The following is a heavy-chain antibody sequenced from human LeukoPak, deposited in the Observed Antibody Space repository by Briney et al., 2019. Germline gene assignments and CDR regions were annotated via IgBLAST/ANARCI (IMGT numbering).Heavy chain of an antibody. Sequence: NFQGRVTITRDTSASTAYMELSSLRPEDTAVYYCAKIGAAGTWNYFDYWGQGTLVTVSS. CDR3: AKIGAAGTWNYFDY. D-gene: IGHD6-13*01. V-gene: IGHV1-3*01. J-gene: IGHJ4*02.